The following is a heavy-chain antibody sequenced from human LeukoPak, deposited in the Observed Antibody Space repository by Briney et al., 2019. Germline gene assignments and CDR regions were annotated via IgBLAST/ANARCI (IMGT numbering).Heavy chain of an antibody. CDR1: GFNFNSYT. CDR3: ARDRNYYASSGYYGIDY. J-gene: IGHJ4*02. Sequence: GGSLRLSCAASGFNFNSYTMNWVRQAPGKGLQWVANILASGSPTYYADSVKGRFIISRDNAKNRLYLQMDSLSAEDTAVYSCARDRNYYASSGYYGIDYWGQGTLVTVSS. V-gene: IGHV3-48*04. D-gene: IGHD3-22*01. CDR2: ILASGSPT.